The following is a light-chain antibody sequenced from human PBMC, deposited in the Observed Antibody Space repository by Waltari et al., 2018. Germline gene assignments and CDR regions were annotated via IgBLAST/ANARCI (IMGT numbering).Light chain of an antibody. V-gene: IGLV1-40*01. Sequence: QSVLTQPSSVSGAPGQRVTISCNGSTSNIGATYDVHWYQQIPGTVPRFLISGDSKRPSGVPDRCSASKSGTSASLAIADLHVEDEADYYCHSYDSSLSTWLFGGGTKLTVL. CDR3: HSYDSSLSTWL. CDR2: GDS. J-gene: IGLJ3*02. CDR1: TSNIGATYD.